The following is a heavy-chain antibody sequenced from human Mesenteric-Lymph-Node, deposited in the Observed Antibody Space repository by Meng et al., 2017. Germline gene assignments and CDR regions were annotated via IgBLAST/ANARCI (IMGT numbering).Heavy chain of an antibody. J-gene: IGHJ4*02. Sequence: SETLSLTCTVPGGSISSYYWSWIRQPPGKGLEWIGYIYYSGSTNYNPSLKSRVTISVDTSKNQFSLKLSSVTAADTAVYYCARGLQFKVTAIHYFDYWGQGTLVTVSS. V-gene: IGHV4-59*01. D-gene: IGHD2-21*02. CDR1: GGSISSYY. CDR3: ARGLQFKVTAIHYFDY. CDR2: IYYSGST.